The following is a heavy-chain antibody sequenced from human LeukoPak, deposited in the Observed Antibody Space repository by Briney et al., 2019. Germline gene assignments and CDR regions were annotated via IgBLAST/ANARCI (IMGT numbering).Heavy chain of an antibody. V-gene: IGHV3-74*01. Sequence: GGSLRLPCAAFGFVFSNYWMHWVRQAPGKGLVWVSRIKTDGSTITYADSVKGRFTISRDNAMNTLYLQMNSLGAEDTAVYYCARVGQGEWFFDLWGRGTLVTVSS. CDR2: IKTDGSTI. J-gene: IGHJ2*01. CDR3: ARVGQGEWFFDL. CDR1: GFVFSNYW. D-gene: IGHD1-26*01.